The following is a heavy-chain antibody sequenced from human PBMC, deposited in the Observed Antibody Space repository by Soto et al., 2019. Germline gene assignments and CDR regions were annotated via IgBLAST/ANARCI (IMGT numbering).Heavy chain of an antibody. CDR2: IYYSGST. J-gene: IGHJ4*02. V-gene: IGHV4-31*03. CDR1: GGSISSGGYY. D-gene: IGHD6-13*01. Sequence: SETLSLTCTVSGGSISSGGYYWSWIRQHPGKGLEWIGYIYYSGSTYYNPSLKSRVTISVDTSKNQFSLKLSSVTAADTAVYYCARVGRSIAAAGTHFDYWGQGTLVTVS. CDR3: ARVGRSIAAAGTHFDY.